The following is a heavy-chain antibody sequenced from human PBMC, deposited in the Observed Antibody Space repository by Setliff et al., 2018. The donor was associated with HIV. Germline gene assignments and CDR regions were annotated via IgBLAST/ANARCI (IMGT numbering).Heavy chain of an antibody. D-gene: IGHD3-16*01. CDR1: GGSISSSNW. J-gene: IGHJ3*02. Sequence: TSETLSLTCAVSGGSISSSNWWSWIRQPPGKGLEWIASIYHSGNTYYNPSLKSRLTISVDTSKNQFSLNLSSVTAADTAFYYCATFSPRDAFDIWGQGTMVTVSS. V-gene: IGHV4-38-2*01. CDR3: ATFSPRDAFDI. CDR2: IYHSGNT.